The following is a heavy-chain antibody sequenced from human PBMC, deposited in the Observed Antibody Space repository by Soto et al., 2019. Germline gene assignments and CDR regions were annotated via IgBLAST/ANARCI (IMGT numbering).Heavy chain of an antibody. CDR2: INQDGSEK. Sequence: EVQLVESGGALVQPGGSLRLSCAASGFTLSSHWMSWVRQAPGKGLEWVANINQDGSEKNYVDSVKGRFTISRDNAKNSLYLLITCLRAEDTAVYYCARDVHYCSSTGCYYWFDPWGQGTRVTVSS. D-gene: IGHD2-2*01. CDR3: ARDVHYCSSTGCYYWFDP. J-gene: IGHJ5*02. V-gene: IGHV3-7*01. CDR1: GFTLSSHW.